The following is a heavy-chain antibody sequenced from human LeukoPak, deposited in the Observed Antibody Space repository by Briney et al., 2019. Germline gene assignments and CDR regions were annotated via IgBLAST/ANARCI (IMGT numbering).Heavy chain of an antibody. Sequence: SETLSLTCTVSGGSISSSSYYWGWIRQPPGKGLEWIGSIYYSGSTYYNPSLKSRVTISVDTSKNQFSLKLSSVTAADTAVYYCARDGYCSGGSCHHSFDYWGQGTLVTVSS. CDR1: GGSISSSSYY. V-gene: IGHV4-39*07. J-gene: IGHJ4*02. D-gene: IGHD2-15*01. CDR2: IYYSGST. CDR3: ARDGYCSGGSCHHSFDY.